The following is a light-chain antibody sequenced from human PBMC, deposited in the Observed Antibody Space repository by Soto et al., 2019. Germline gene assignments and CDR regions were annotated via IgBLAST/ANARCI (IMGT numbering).Light chain of an antibody. CDR2: GAS. CDR3: QQYNNWPPYT. CDR1: QSVSSN. Sequence: EIVMTQSPATLSVSPGERATLSCRASQSVSSNLAWYQQNPGQAPRLLIYGASTRATGIPARFIGSGSGTEFTLTISSLQSEDFAVYYCQQYNNWPPYTFGQGTKLEIK. J-gene: IGKJ2*01. V-gene: IGKV3-15*01.